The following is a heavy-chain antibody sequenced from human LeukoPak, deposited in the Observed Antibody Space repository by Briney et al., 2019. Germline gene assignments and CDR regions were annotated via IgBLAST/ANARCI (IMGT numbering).Heavy chain of an antibody. V-gene: IGHV4-4*07. J-gene: IGHJ3*02. CDR2: IYSSGST. CDR1: GGPISSYY. CDR3: ARKLIRRGAFDI. Sequence: SETLSLTCTASGGPISSYYWSWIRQPAGKGLEWIGRIYSSGSTNYNPSVKSRVTMSLDPSKNQFSLNLSSVTAADTAVYYCARKLIRRGAFDIWGQGTMVTVSS. D-gene: IGHD5-12*01.